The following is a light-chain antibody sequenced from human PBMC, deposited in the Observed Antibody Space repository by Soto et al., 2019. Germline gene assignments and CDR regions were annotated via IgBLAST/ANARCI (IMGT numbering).Light chain of an antibody. CDR1: QSVSTN. CDR2: GAS. Sequence: EIVMTQSPATLSVSPGKIATLSCRASQSVSTNLAWYKQKAGQAPRLLIYGASTRATGIPASFSGSGSGTEFTLTISGLQSEDFAVYYCQQYRIWRTFGQGTKVDIK. V-gene: IGKV3-15*01. J-gene: IGKJ1*01. CDR3: QQYRIWRT.